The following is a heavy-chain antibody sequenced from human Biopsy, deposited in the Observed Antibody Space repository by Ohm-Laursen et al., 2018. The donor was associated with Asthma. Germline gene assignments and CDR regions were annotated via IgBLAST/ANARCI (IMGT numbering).Heavy chain of an antibody. V-gene: IGHV3-30*03. Sequence: SLRLSCTASGFTFRNFGMHWVRQAPGKGLEWVALISSDVREWYADSVKGRFTISRDNSKNTLDLQMNSLRGDDTAVYYCVRWRVGFPGHYSRFWGLGTLVTVSS. J-gene: IGHJ4*02. CDR2: ISSDVRE. D-gene: IGHD2-21*01. CDR1: GFTFRNFG. CDR3: VRWRVGFPGHYSRF.